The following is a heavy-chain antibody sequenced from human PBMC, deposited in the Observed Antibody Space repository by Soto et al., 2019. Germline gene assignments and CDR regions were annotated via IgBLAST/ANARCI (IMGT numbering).Heavy chain of an antibody. Sequence: EVQLAESGGGLAQPGGSLRLSCAASGFTLSGYAMDWVRQAPGKGLEYVSGISSNGVGTYYANSVQGRFTISRDNSKNTVYLQMDSLRPEDMAVYYCASCARRDFYYMDVWGKGTTVTVSS. V-gene: IGHV3-64*01. CDR1: GFTLSGYA. CDR3: ASCARRDFYYMDV. D-gene: IGHD2-21*01. CDR2: ISSNGVGT. J-gene: IGHJ6*03.